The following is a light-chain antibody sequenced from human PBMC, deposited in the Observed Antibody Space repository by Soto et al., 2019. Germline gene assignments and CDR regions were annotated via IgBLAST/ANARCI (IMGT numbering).Light chain of an antibody. CDR2: YKSDSDK. CDR1: SGINVGTYR. CDR3: FMWHSSADV. J-gene: IGLJ1*01. V-gene: IGLV5-45*02. Sequence: QPVLTQPSSLSASPGASASLTCTLRSGINVGTYRIYWYQQKPGSPPQYLLRYKSDSDKQQDSGVPTRFSGSKDASANAGILRVSGLPCEDEADYFCFMWHSSADVFGTGTKVTVL.